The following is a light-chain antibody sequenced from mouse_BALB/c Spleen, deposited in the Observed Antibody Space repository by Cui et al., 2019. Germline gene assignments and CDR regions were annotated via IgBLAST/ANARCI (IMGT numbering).Light chain of an antibody. Sequence: QIVLTQSPAIMSASSGEKVTISCSASSSVSYMYWYQQKPGSSPKPWIYRTSNLASGVPARFSGSGSRTSYSLTISSMEAEDAATYYCQQYHSYPLFAFGSGTKLELK. CDR2: RTS. CDR1: SSVSY. V-gene: IGKV4-61*01. CDR3: QQYHSYPLFA. J-gene: IGKJ4*01.